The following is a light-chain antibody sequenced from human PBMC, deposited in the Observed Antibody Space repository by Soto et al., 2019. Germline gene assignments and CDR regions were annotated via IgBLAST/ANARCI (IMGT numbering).Light chain of an antibody. Sequence: IQMTPSPPTLSAYVGDRVTITFRASQSIANWLAWYQHKPGKAPKLLIYEASSLESGVPSRFSGSGSGTEFTLTIHSLQPEDFAFYYSQPYENYGTFGQGTKVDVK. J-gene: IGKJ1*01. V-gene: IGKV1-5*01. CDR2: EAS. CDR1: QSIANW. CDR3: QPYENYGT.